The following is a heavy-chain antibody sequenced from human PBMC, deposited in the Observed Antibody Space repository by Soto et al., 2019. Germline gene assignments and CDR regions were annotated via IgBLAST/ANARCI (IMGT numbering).Heavy chain of an antibody. Sequence: GGSLRLSCGASGFTFTNYSMSWVRQAPGKGLECISAISGNGGTTYFSDSIEGRFSVSKHNAKDSLYLNMDSLRADEKAMYYCVKGQVWTKRGLDYRGRGNLVTVSS. CDR2: ISGNGGTT. CDR1: GFTFTNYS. V-gene: IGHV3-23*01. D-gene: IGHD1-1*01. CDR3: VKGQVWTKRGLDY. J-gene: IGHJ4*02.